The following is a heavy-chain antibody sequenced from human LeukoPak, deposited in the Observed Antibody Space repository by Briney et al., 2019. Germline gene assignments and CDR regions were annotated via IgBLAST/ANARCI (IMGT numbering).Heavy chain of an antibody. CDR2: ISGSGGST. J-gene: IGHJ4*02. V-gene: IGHV3-23*01. Sequence: GGSLRLSCAASGFTFSSYAMSWVRQAPGKGLEWVSVISGSGGSTYYEDSVKGRFTISRDNSKNTLYLQMNSLGAEDTAAYYCAKGEAGYTSAWVVYWGQGTLVTVSS. CDR3: AKGEAGYTSAWVVY. CDR1: GFTFSSYA. D-gene: IGHD6-19*01.